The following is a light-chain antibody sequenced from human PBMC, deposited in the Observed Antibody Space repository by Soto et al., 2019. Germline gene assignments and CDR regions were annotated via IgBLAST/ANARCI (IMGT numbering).Light chain of an antibody. Sequence: QSVLTQPRSVTGSPGQSVTISCTGTSSDVGGYNYVSWYQQHTGKAPKLMIYDVGQRPSGVPDRFSGSKSGNTASLTISGLQAEDSADYYCCSYAGSYPVVFGGGTKLTVL. CDR1: SSDVGGYNY. CDR3: CSYAGSYPVV. V-gene: IGLV2-11*01. CDR2: DVG. J-gene: IGLJ2*01.